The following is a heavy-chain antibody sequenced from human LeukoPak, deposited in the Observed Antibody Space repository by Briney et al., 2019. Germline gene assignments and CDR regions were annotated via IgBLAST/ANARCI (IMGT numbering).Heavy chain of an antibody. Sequence: SETLSLTCTVSGGSISTYYWSWIRQPPGKGLERIGYIYDSGSTSYNPSLKSRVTISVDTSKNQFSLGLSSVTAADTAVYYCARGGWIQQWLPDYWGQGTLVTVSS. CDR2: IYDSGST. CDR1: GGSISTYY. D-gene: IGHD5-18*01. J-gene: IGHJ4*02. V-gene: IGHV4-59*01. CDR3: ARGGWIQQWLPDY.